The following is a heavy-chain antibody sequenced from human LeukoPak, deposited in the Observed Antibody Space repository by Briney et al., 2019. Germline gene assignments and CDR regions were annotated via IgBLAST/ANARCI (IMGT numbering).Heavy chain of an antibody. Sequence: PGRSLRLSCAASGFTFDDYAMHWVRQAPGKGLEWVSGISWNSGSIGYADSVKGRFTISRDNAKNSLYLQMNSLRAEDTAVYYCARDPYYGMDVWGKGTTVTVSS. CDR2: ISWNSGSI. J-gene: IGHJ6*04. CDR1: GFTFDDYA. V-gene: IGHV3-9*01. CDR3: ARDPYYGMDV.